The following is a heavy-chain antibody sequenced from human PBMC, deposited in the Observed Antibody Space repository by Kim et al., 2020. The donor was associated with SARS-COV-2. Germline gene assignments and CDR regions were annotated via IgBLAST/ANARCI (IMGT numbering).Heavy chain of an antibody. D-gene: IGHD3-22*01. V-gene: IGHV3-33*01. CDR2: IWYDGSNK. CDR1: GFTFSRYG. Sequence: GGSLRLSCAASGFTFSRYGMHWVRQAPGKGLEWVAVIWYDGSNKYYADSVKGRFTIPRDNSKNTLYLQMNSLRAEDTAVYYCARESVNYVSSGYSAGFDSWGQGTLVTVSS. J-gene: IGHJ4*02. CDR3: ARESVNYVSSGYSAGFDS.